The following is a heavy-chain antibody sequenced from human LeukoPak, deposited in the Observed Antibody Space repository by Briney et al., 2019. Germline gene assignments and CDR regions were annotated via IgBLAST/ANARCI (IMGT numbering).Heavy chain of an antibody. V-gene: IGHV4-59*01. D-gene: IGHD3-22*01. CDR1: GGSISSYY. CDR2: IYYSGST. J-gene: IGHJ6*02. Sequence: PSETLSLTCTVSGGSISSYYWSWIRQPPGKGREWIGYIYYSGSTNYNPSLKSRVTISVDTSKNQFSLELSSVTAADTAVYYCARSYDSRVYYYYVMHVWGQGTTVTVSS. CDR3: ARSYDSRVYYYYVMHV.